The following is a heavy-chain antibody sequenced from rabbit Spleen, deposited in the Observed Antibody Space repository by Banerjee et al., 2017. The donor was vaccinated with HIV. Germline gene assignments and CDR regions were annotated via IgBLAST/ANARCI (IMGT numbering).Heavy chain of an antibody. D-gene: IGHD3-1*01. Sequence: QEQLVESGGGLVKPEGSLTLTCTASGFSFTSSYWMCWVRQAPGKGLEWIACVVSTDGRTAYASWAKGRFTISRTSSTTVTLQMTSLTVADTATYFCARDLDDGSNFIFNLWGPGTLVTVS. J-gene: IGHJ4*01. CDR2: VVSTDGRT. V-gene: IGHV1S45*01. CDR3: ARDLDDGSNFIFNL. CDR1: GFSFTSSYW.